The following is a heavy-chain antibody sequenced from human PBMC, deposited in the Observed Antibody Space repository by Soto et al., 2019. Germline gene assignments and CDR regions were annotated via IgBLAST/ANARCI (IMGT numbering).Heavy chain of an antibody. J-gene: IGHJ4*02. CDR1: GFSLSTSGVG. Sequence: QITLKESGPTLVKPTQTLTLTCTFSGFSLSTSGVGVGWIRQPPGKALEWLALIYWDDDKRYSPSLKSRLTITKYSSKNQVVLTMTNMYPVDTSTYYCAHRRLMASAGRYLFDYWGQGSLVTVSS. CDR3: AHRRLMASAGRYLFDY. V-gene: IGHV2-5*02. CDR2: IYWDDDK. D-gene: IGHD6-13*01.